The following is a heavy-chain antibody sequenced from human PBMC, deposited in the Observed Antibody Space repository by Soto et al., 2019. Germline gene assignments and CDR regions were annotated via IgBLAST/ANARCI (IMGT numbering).Heavy chain of an antibody. Sequence: PSATLSLTCADYACSFSCYYWNWIRKPPGKGLEWIGEINHSGSTNYNPSLKSRVTISVDTSKNQFSLKLSSVTAADTAAYYCGSGYSSSCGIYDGGQGPLGT. CDR3: GSGYSSSCGIYD. D-gene: IGHD6-13*01. J-gene: IGHJ4*02. V-gene: IGHV4-34*01. CDR1: ACSFSCYY. CDR2: INHSGST.